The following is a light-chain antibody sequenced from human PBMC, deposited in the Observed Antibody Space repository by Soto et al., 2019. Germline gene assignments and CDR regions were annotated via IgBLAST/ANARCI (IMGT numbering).Light chain of an antibody. J-gene: IGKJ3*01. CDR3: QQRSNWPPIFT. CDR1: QTVNNY. V-gene: IGKV3-11*01. Sequence: VLTQAPATLSLSPGERATLSCRASQTVNNYLVWYQQKPGQAPRLLIYGASNRATGVPARFSGSGSGTDFTLSITSLEPEDFAVYYCQQRSNWPPIFTFGPGTKVDIK. CDR2: GAS.